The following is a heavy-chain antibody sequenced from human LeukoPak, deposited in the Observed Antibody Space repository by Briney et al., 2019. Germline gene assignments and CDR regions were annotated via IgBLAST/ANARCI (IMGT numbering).Heavy chain of an antibody. V-gene: IGHV3-7*01. CDR3: ATDRGWRTSGYYLYYFEY. CDR1: GFIFTNYF. CDR2: IKHDGSEK. Sequence: GGSLRLSCAASGFIFTNYFMSWVRQALGKGLEWVASIKHDGSEKYYVDSVRGRFTISRDNTMNSLYLQMSSLRAEDTAVYYCATDRGWRTSGYYLYYFEYWGQGTLVTVSS. D-gene: IGHD3-3*01. J-gene: IGHJ4*02.